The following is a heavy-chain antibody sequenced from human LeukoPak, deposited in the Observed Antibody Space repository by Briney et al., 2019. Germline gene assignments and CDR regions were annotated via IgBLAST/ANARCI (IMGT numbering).Heavy chain of an antibody. Sequence: GGSLRLSCAASGFTFSDYYMSWIRQAPGKGLEWVSYISSSGTAVYYADSVKGRFTISRDNAKNSLYLQMNSLRAEDTAVYYCARDLAIFLSVWGQGTLVTVSS. CDR3: ARDLAIFLSV. J-gene: IGHJ4*02. CDR1: GFTFSDYY. D-gene: IGHD3-3*01. V-gene: IGHV3-11*01. CDR2: ISSSGTAV.